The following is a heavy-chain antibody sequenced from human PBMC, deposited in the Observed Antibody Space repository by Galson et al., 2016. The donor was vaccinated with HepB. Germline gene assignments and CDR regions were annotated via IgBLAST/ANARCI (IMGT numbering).Heavy chain of an antibody. D-gene: IGHD5-12*01. CDR1: GYTFTSYG. J-gene: IGHJ4*02. Sequence: SVKVSCKASGYTFTSYGITWVRQAPGQGLEWMGWISAYNGDTNYAQKLQGRVTMATDTPTSTAYMELRNLRSDDTAVYYCARENTGYDLPLPYYFDYWGQGTLVTVSS. V-gene: IGHV1-18*04. CDR3: ARENTGYDLPLPYYFDY. CDR2: ISAYNGDT.